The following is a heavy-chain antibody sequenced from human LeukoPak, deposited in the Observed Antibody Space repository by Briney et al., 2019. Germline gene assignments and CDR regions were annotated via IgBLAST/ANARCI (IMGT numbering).Heavy chain of an antibody. D-gene: IGHD6-19*01. Sequence: GGSLRLSCAASGFTFSGYVMSWVRQAPGKGLEWASAITGSGGTTYYSDSVKGRFTISRDNSKSTLYLQMSSLRAEDTAVYYCARRNSGWPHDYWGQGTLVTVSS. CDR2: ITGSGGTT. V-gene: IGHV3-23*01. CDR3: ARRNSGWPHDY. CDR1: GFTFSGYV. J-gene: IGHJ4*02.